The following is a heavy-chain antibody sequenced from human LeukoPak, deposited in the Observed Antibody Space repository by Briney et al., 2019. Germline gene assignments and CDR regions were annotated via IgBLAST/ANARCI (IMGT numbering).Heavy chain of an antibody. J-gene: IGHJ4*02. V-gene: IGHV3-74*01. Sequence: PGGSLRLSCAASGFTFSSYWMHWVRQAPGKGLVWVSRINSDGSSTSYADSVKGRFTISRDNAKNTLYLQMNSLRVEDTAVYYCARDGHWEVTRGHYFDYWGQGTLVTVSS. CDR2: INSDGSST. CDR3: ARDGHWEVTRGHYFDY. D-gene: IGHD4-11*01. CDR1: GFTFSSYW.